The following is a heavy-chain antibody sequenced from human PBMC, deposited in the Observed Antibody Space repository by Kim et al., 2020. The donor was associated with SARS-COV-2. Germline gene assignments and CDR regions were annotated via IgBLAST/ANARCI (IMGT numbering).Heavy chain of an antibody. Sequence: GGSLRLSCTASGFTFGDYAMSWVRQAPGKGLEWVGFIRSKAYGGTTEYAASVKGRFTISRDDSKSIAYLQMNSLKTEDTAVYYCTRGSKDYDYVWGSTIDCWGQGTLVTVSS. J-gene: IGHJ4*02. D-gene: IGHD3-16*01. CDR2: IRSKAYGGTT. CDR3: TRGSKDYDYVWGSTIDC. V-gene: IGHV3-49*04. CDR1: GFTFGDYA.